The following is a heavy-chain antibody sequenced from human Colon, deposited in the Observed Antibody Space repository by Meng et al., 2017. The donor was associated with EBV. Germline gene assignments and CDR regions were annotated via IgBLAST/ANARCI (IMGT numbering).Heavy chain of an antibody. CDR3: ARVTGKIYYDGSGYPEAFDY. D-gene: IGHD3-22*01. CDR2: IYYSGSR. Sequence: QVQLQESGPGLVKPSQXLSLTCSAVGGSISSGDSYWSWVRQPPGKGLEWIGYIYYSGSRYYNPSLKSRVTISVDTSKNQFSLKLSSVTAADTAVYYCARVTGKIYYDGSGYPEAFDYWGQGTLVTVAS. J-gene: IGHJ4*02. V-gene: IGHV4-30-4*01. CDR1: GGSISSGDSY.